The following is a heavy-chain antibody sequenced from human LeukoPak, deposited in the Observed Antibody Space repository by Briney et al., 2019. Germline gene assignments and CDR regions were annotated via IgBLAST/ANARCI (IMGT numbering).Heavy chain of an antibody. V-gene: IGHV5-10-1*01. CDR2: IDPSDSYT. J-gene: IGHJ4*02. CDR3: ARGAYCSGGSCYADTFDY. CDR1: GYSFTSYW. D-gene: IGHD2-15*01. Sequence: GESLKTSCKGSGYSFTSYWISWVRQMPGKGLEWMGRIDPSDSYTNYSPSFQGHVTISADKSISTAYLQWSSLKASDTAMYYCARGAYCSGGSCYADTFDYWGQGTLVTVSS.